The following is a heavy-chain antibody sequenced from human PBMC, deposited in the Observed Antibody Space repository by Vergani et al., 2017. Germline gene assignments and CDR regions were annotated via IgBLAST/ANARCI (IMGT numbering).Heavy chain of an antibody. D-gene: IGHD2-21*02. CDR1: GYTFTSYG. J-gene: IGHJ6*02. V-gene: IGHV1-18*04. Sequence: QVQLVQSGAEVKKPGASVKVSCKASGYTFTSYGISWVRQAPGQGLEWMGWISAYNGNTKYAQDFQGRLTITADTSTSTAYMELTSLRSQDTAVYYCARDPRGYGGDPEDYYYGMDVWGQGTTVTVSS. CDR2: ISAYNGNT. CDR3: ARDPRGYGGDPEDYYYGMDV.